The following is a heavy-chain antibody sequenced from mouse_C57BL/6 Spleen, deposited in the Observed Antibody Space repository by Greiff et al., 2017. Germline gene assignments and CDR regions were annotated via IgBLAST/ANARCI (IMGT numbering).Heavy chain of an antibody. CDR1: GFTFSDYG. D-gene: IGHD1-1*01. Sequence: EVKLVESGGGLVKPGGSLKLSCAASGFTFSDYGMHWVRQAPEQGLEWVAYISSGSSTIYYADTVKGRFTLSRDNAKNTLFLQMTSLRSEDTAMYYCASEGDYGSSPYYFDYWGQGTTLTVSS. J-gene: IGHJ2*01. CDR2: ISSGSSTI. V-gene: IGHV5-17*01. CDR3: ASEGDYGSSPYYFDY.